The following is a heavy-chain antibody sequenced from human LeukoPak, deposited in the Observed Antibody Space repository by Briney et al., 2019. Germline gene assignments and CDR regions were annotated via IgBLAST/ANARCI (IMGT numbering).Heavy chain of an antibody. V-gene: IGHV3-21*01. CDR2: ISSSSTHI. CDR1: GFHFRSYS. D-gene: IGHD3-10*01. CDR3: ARAEGSGSSFDY. Sequence: NPGGSLRLSCAASGFHFRSYSMNWVRQAPGKGLEWVSSISSSSTHIYYADSVKGRFTISRDNAKNSLYLQMNSLRVEDTAVYYCARAEGSGSSFDYWGQGTLVTVSS. J-gene: IGHJ4*02.